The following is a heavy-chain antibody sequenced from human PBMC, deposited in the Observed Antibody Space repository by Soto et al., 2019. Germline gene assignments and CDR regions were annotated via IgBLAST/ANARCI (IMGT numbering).Heavy chain of an antibody. CDR1: GGTFNNYA. J-gene: IGHJ6*02. D-gene: IGHD1-7*01. V-gene: IGHV1-69*05. CDR2: IIPIFGSG. Sequence: QVLLEQSGAEVKKPGSSVRISCKASGGTFNNYAISWVRQAPGQGLEWVGGIIPIFGSGSYAQIFQDRVTITTDEVRTTAYMEMNSLTSEDTAIYFCARGTSSSTSYYYYALDVWGQGTTVTVSS. CDR3: ARGTSSSTSYYYYALDV.